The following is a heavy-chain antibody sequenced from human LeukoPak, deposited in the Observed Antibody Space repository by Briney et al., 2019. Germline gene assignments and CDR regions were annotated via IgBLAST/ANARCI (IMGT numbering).Heavy chain of an antibody. J-gene: IGHJ4*02. CDR2: ISGSGGST. V-gene: IGHV3-23*01. CDR3: ARGSRDGYNRGTYYFDY. CDR1: GFTFSSYG. D-gene: IGHD5-24*01. Sequence: PGGSLRLSCAASGFTFSSYGMSWVRQASGKGLEWVSAISGSGGSTYYADSVKGRFTISRDNSKNTLYFQMNSLRAEDTAVYYCARGSRDGYNRGTYYFDYWGQGTLVTVSS.